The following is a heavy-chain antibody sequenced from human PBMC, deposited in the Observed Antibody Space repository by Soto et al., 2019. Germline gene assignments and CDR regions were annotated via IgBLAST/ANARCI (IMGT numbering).Heavy chain of an antibody. J-gene: IGHJ4*01. Sequence: SVKVSCKASGGTFSSYDISWVRQAPGQGLEWMGGIISIFGTANYAQKFQGRVTITADESTSTAYMELSSLISEDSAVYYCASAVNSYYDILTGYFYYFDYWG. D-gene: IGHD3-9*01. CDR1: GGTFSSYD. V-gene: IGHV1-69*13. CDR3: ASAVNSYYDILTGYFYYFDY. CDR2: IISIFGTA.